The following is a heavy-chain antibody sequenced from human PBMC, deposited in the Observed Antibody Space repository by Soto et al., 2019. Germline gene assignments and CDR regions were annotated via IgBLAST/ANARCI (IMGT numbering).Heavy chain of an antibody. CDR2: ISYDGSDK. D-gene: IGHD6-13*01. CDR3: AKWGYSSSWYYPYFDY. J-gene: IGHJ4*02. Sequence: GGSLRLSCAASGFTFSSYAMHWVRQAPGKGLEWVALISYDGSDKDYADSVKGRFTISRDNSRNTLFLQMNSLRAEDTAVYYCAKWGYSSSWYYPYFDYWGQGTLVTVSS. CDR1: GFTFSSYA. V-gene: IGHV3-30-3*02.